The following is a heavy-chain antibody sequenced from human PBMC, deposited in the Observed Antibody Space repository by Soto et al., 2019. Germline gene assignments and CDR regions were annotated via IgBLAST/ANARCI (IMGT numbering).Heavy chain of an antibody. CDR2: ISSNGGST. Sequence: GGSLRLSCAASGFTFSSYAMHWVRQAPGKGLEYVSAISSNGGSTYYANSVKGRFTISRDNAKNSLYLQMNSLRAEDTAVYYCAKVGVGYYYYYYMDVWGKGTTLTVSS. CDR3: AKVGVGYYYYYYMDV. J-gene: IGHJ6*03. D-gene: IGHD2-15*01. V-gene: IGHV3-64*01. CDR1: GFTFSSYA.